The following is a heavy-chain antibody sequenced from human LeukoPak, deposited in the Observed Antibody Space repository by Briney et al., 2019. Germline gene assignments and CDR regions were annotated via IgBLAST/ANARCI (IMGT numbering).Heavy chain of an antibody. J-gene: IGHJ4*02. Sequence: SGGSLRLSCAASGFTVSSNYMNWVRRAPGKGLEWVSVIYNDGGTYYADSVKGRFTISRDNSKNTLYLQMNSLRAEDTAVYYCGTSRSRTSGFDYWGQGTLVTVSS. CDR3: GTSRSRTSGFDY. CDR2: IYNDGGT. V-gene: IGHV3-53*01. CDR1: GFTVSSNY. D-gene: IGHD2-8*02.